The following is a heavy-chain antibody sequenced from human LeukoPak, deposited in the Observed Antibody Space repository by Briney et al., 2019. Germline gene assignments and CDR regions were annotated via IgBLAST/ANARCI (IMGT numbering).Heavy chain of an antibody. J-gene: IGHJ4*02. D-gene: IGHD3-22*01. Sequence: SVTLSLTCTVSGGSISSYYWSWIRQPPGKGLEWIGYIYYSGSTNYNPSLKSRVTISVDTSKNQFSLKLSSVTAADTAVYYCARLDYYDSSGYPDWGQGTLVTVSS. CDR3: ARLDYYDSSGYPD. CDR2: IYYSGST. V-gene: IGHV4-59*08. CDR1: GGSISSYY.